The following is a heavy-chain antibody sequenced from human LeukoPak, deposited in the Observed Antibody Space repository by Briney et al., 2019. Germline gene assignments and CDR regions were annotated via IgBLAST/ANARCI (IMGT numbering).Heavy chain of an antibody. J-gene: IGHJ5*02. CDR2: IYPGDSDT. CDR1: GYSFTSYW. Sequence: GESLKISCKGSGYSFTSYWIGWVRQMPGKGLEWMGIIYPGDSDTRYSPSFQGQVTISADKSISTAYLQWSSLKASDTAMYYCARQTTSGSHIWVWFDPWGQGTLVTVSS. D-gene: IGHD3-10*01. CDR3: ARQTTSGSHIWVWFDP. V-gene: IGHV5-51*01.